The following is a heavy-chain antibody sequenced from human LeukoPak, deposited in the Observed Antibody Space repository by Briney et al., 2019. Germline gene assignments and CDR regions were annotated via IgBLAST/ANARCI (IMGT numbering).Heavy chain of an antibody. CDR3: ARGTVRDIVVVPAAIRRGRGWFDP. D-gene: IGHD2-2*02. CDR2: INHSGST. J-gene: IGHJ5*02. V-gene: IGHV4-34*01. Sequence: SKTLSLTCAVYGGSFSGYYWSWIRQPPGKGLEWIGEINHSGSTNYNPSLKSRVTISVDTSKNQFSLKLSSVTAADTAVYYCARGTVRDIVVVPAAIRRGRGWFDPWGQGTLVTVSS. CDR1: GGSFSGYY.